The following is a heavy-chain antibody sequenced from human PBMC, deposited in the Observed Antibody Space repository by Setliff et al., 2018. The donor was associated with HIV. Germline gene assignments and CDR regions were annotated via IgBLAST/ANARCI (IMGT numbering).Heavy chain of an antibody. J-gene: IGHJ4*02. D-gene: IGHD3-10*01. CDR3: ALAWGSGGYYSQLLFDS. CDR2: ITGGGYNT. CDR1: GFTFSNYD. Sequence: HPGGSLRLSCAASGFTFSNYDMSWVRQAPGRGLEWVSTITGGGYNTYYADSVKGRFTISRDNSQNTLYLQMNSLGAEDTAVYYCALAWGSGGYYSQLLFDSWGQGTLVTVSS. V-gene: IGHV3-23*01.